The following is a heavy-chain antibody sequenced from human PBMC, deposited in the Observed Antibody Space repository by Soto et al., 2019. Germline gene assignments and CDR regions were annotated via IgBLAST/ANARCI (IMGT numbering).Heavy chain of an antibody. J-gene: IGHJ3*02. Sequence: QVQLVESGGGVVQPGTSLRISCAASGFTLSSYGMHWVRQAPGKGLEWVAVISYNGNNQYYADSVMGRFTSSRDNSKSTLYLQMNSLRAEDTAVYYCAKDRGHLAVAASTWGGDFDKWGQGTVVTVSS. CDR1: GFTLSSYG. CDR2: ISYNGNNQ. CDR3: AKDRGHLAVAASTWGGDFDK. D-gene: IGHD6-19*01. V-gene: IGHV3-30*18.